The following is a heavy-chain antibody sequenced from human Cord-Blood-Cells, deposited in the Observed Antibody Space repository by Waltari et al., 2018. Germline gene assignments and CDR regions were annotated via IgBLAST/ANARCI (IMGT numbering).Heavy chain of an antibody. CDR2: INHSGST. V-gene: IGHV4-34*01. D-gene: IGHD3-10*01. Sequence: QVQLQQWGAGLLKPSETLSLTCAVYGGSFSGYYWRWIRQPPGKGLEWIGEINHSGSTNYNPSLKSRVTISVDTSKNQFSLKLSSVTAADTAVYYCARGGGRMRGTDAFDIWGQGTMVTDSS. J-gene: IGHJ3*02. CDR1: GGSFSGYY. CDR3: ARGGGRMRGTDAFDI.